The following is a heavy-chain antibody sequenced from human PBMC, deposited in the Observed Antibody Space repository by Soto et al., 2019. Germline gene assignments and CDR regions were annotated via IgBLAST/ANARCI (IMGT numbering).Heavy chain of an antibody. Sequence: QVQLVQSGAEVKKPGSSVKVSCKASGGTFSSYSINWVRQAPGQGREWMGEIIPIFGTANYAQKFQGRVTITADESTSTAYMELSSMRSEDTAVYYCARDGGRHAGGIDYWGQGTLVNVSS. CDR3: ARDGGRHAGGIDY. D-gene: IGHD1-26*01. J-gene: IGHJ4*02. CDR2: IIPIFGTA. V-gene: IGHV1-69*01. CDR1: GGTFSSYS.